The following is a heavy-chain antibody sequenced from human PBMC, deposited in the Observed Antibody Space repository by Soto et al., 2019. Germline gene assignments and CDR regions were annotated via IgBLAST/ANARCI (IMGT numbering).Heavy chain of an antibody. Sequence: ASVKVSCTASGYTFANYDLHRVRQAPGQGLEWMGIINPSGGGTNYAQKFQGRVTMTRDTSTSIVYMELSSLRSEDTAVHYCARERVRKATSVEFEYWGQGTLVTVPQ. CDR1: GYTFANYD. CDR2: INPSGGGT. CDR3: ARERVRKATSVEFEY. J-gene: IGHJ4*02. V-gene: IGHV1-46*01. D-gene: IGHD2-15*01.